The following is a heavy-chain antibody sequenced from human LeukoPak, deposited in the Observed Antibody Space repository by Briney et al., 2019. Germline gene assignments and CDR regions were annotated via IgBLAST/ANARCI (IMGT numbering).Heavy chain of an antibody. Sequence: GGSLRLSCAASGSTFSSYAMSWVRQAPGKGLEWVSAISGSGGSTYYADSVKGRFTISRDNSKNTLYLQMNSLRAEDTAVYYCAKVPNPYYDFWSGYPEYFQHWGQGTLVTVSS. CDR3: AKVPNPYYDFWSGYPEYFQH. CDR1: GSTFSSYA. V-gene: IGHV3-23*01. D-gene: IGHD3-3*01. CDR2: ISGSGGST. J-gene: IGHJ1*01.